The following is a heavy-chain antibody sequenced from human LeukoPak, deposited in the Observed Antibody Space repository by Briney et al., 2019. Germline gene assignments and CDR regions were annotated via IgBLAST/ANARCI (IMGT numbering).Heavy chain of an antibody. V-gene: IGHV3-64*01. J-gene: IGHJ4*02. Sequence: GGSLRLSCAASGFTFSSYAMHWVRQAPGKGLEYVSAISSNGGSTYYANSVRGRFTISRDNSKNTLYLQMGSLRAEDMAVYYCARSFGVVIKGWGDYWGQGTLVTVSS. D-gene: IGHD3-3*01. CDR1: GFTFSSYA. CDR2: ISSNGGST. CDR3: ARSFGVVIKGWGDY.